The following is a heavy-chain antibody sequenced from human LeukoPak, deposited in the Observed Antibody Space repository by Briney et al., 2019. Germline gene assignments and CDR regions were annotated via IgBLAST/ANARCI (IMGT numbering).Heavy chain of an antibody. CDR3: ARGGDYGDYYFDY. CDR2: TYYRSKWYN. Sequence: PSQTLSLTCAISGDSVSSDTAAWNWIRQSPSRGLEWLGWTYYRSKWYNNYAVSVKSRITINPDTSKNQFSLQLNSVTPEDTAVYYCARGGDYGDYYFDYWGQGTLVTVSS. D-gene: IGHD4-17*01. CDR1: GDSVSSDTAA. J-gene: IGHJ4*02. V-gene: IGHV6-1*01.